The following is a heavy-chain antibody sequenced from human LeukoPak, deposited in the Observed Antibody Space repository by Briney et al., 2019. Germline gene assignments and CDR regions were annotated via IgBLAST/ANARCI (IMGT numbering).Heavy chain of an antibody. CDR1: GFTFSSYA. J-gene: IGHJ4*02. CDR3: ARYGSKAAAGTFDY. D-gene: IGHD6-13*01. Sequence: GGSLRLSCAASGFTFSSYAMSWVRQAPGKGLEWVGNVKQDGSEKYYVDSVKGRFTISRDNVKNSLYLQMNSLRAEDTAVYYCARYGSKAAAGTFDYWGQGTLVTVSS. V-gene: IGHV3-7*04. CDR2: VKQDGSEK.